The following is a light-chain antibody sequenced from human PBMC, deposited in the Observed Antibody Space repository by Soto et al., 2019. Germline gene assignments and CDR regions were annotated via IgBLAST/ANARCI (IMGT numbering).Light chain of an antibody. CDR1: SSDVGSYNL. CDR3: CSYATPRL. J-gene: IGLJ2*01. CDR2: EVS. V-gene: IGLV2-23*02. Sequence: QSALTQPASVSGSPGQSITISCTGTSSDVGSYNLVSWYQQHPGKAPKPIIYEVSERPSGVSHRFSGSKSGNTASLTISGLQAEDEADYYCCSYATPRLFGGGTKVTVL.